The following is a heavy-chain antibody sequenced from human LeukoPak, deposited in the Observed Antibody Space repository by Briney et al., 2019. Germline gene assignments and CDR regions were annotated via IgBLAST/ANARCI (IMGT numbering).Heavy chain of an antibody. CDR2: ISAYNGNT. J-gene: IGHJ4*02. CDR3: ARDRVAVAGLRGDYFDY. Sequence: GASVKVSCKASGYTFTSYGISWVRQAPGQGLEWMGWISAYNGNTNHAQKLQGRVTMTTDTSTSTAYMELRSLRSDDTAVYYCARDRVAVAGLRGDYFDYWGQGTLVTVSS. D-gene: IGHD6-19*01. CDR1: GYTFTSYG. V-gene: IGHV1-18*01.